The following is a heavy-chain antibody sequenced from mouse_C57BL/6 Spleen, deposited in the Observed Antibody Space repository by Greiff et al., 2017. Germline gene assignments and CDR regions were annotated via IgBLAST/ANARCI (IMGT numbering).Heavy chain of an antibody. Sequence: VQLQQSGPELVKPGDSVKISCKASGYSFTGYFMNWVMQSHGKSLEWIRRINPYNGDTFYNQKFKGKATLTVDKSSSTAHMELRSLTSEDSAVYYCARSHYYGSSYWYFDVWGTGTTVTVSS. D-gene: IGHD1-1*01. CDR3: ARSHYYGSSYWYFDV. CDR1: GYSFTGYF. J-gene: IGHJ1*03. V-gene: IGHV1-20*01. CDR2: INPYNGDT.